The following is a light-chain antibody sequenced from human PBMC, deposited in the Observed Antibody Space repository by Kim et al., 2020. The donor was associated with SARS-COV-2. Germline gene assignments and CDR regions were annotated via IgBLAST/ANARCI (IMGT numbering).Light chain of an antibody. Sequence: QSVLTQPPSASGTPGQRVTISCSGSSSNIGSNTVNWYQQLTGTAPKLLIYSSDQRPSGVPDRFSGSKSGTSASLAISGLQSEDEADYYCAAWDAGLNGPVFGGGTQLTVL. CDR2: SSD. V-gene: IGLV1-44*01. J-gene: IGLJ3*02. CDR3: AAWDAGLNGPV. CDR1: SSNIGSNT.